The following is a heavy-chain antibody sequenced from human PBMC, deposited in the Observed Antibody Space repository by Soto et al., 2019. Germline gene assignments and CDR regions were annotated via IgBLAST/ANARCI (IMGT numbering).Heavy chain of an antibody. D-gene: IGHD3-3*01. Sequence: GGSLRLSCAASGFTFSSYGMHWVRQAPGKGLEWVAVIWYDGSNKYYADSVKGRFTISRDNSKNTVYLQMNSLRAEDTAMYYCVRDFRSSDFWGQGTPVTVSS. CDR1: GFTFSSYG. CDR3: VRDFRSSDF. J-gene: IGHJ4*02. V-gene: IGHV3-33*01. CDR2: IWYDGSNK.